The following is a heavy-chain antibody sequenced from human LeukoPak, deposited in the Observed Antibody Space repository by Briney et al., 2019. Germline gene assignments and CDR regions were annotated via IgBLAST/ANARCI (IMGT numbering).Heavy chain of an antibody. V-gene: IGHV1-8*03. D-gene: IGHD3-3*01. Sequence: ASVKVSCKASGYTFTGYYMHWVRQAPGQGLEWMGWINPNSGNTGYAQKFQGRVTITRNTSISTAYMELSSLRSEDTAVYCCARRYYDFWSGYYHYFDYWGQGTLVTVSS. J-gene: IGHJ4*02. CDR1: GYTFTGYY. CDR3: ARRYYDFWSGYYHYFDY. CDR2: INPNSGNT.